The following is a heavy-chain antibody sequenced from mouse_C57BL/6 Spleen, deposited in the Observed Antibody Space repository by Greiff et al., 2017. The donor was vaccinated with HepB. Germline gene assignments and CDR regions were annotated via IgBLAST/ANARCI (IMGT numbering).Heavy chain of an antibody. CDR3: ASFITTLDY. CDR2: IDPSDSYT. J-gene: IGHJ2*01. D-gene: IGHD1-1*01. V-gene: IGHV1-69*01. Sequence: QVQLQQPGAELVMPGASVKLSCKASGYTFTSYWMHWVKQRPGQGLEWIGEIDPSDSYTNYNQKFKGKSTLTVDKSSSTAYMQLSSLTSEDSAVYYCASFITTLDYGGQGTTLTVSS. CDR1: GYTFTSYW.